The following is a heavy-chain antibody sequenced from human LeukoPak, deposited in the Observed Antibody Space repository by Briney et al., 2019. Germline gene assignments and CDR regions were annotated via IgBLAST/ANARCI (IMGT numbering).Heavy chain of an antibody. CDR3: AGDFWSGYYFRD. J-gene: IGHJ4*02. Sequence: SETLSLTCTVSGGSISSSSYYWGWIRQPPGKGLEWIGSIYCSGSTYYNPSLKSRVTISVDTSKNQFSLKLSSVTAADTAVYYCAGDFWSGYYFRDWGQGTLVTVSS. V-gene: IGHV4-39*01. CDR2: IYCSGST. CDR1: GGSISSSSYY. D-gene: IGHD3-3*01.